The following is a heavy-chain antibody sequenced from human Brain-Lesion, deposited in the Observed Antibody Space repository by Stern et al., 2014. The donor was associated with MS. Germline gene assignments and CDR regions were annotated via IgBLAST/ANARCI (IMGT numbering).Heavy chain of an antibody. CDR3: GRAGLDDTFDV. CDR1: GGSVSSNRYY. D-gene: IGHD3/OR15-3a*01. CDR2: IYYSGAT. V-gene: IGHV4-39*01. Sequence: QVQLQESGPGLVKPSETLSLTCSISGGSVSSNRYYWGWIRQPPGKGLEWIGIIYYSGATFYNPSLKSRVSISMDTSNNQFSLSLSFVTAADTAVYYCGRAGLDDTFDVWGQGTMVTVSS. J-gene: IGHJ3*01.